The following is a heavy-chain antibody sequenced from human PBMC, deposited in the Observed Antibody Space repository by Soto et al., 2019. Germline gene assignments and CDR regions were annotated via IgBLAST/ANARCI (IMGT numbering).Heavy chain of an antibody. CDR3: ARHNGPLYVGYYYDMDV. V-gene: IGHV4-59*08. Sequence: LETLSLSYSVSGGSISSYYWSWIRQNPGKGLEWIGYIYYSGSTNYNPSLKSRVTISVDTSKNQFSLKLSSVTAADTAVYYCARHNGPLYVGYYYDMDVWGQGTTVTVSS. D-gene: IGHD3-16*01. CDR1: GGSISSYY. CDR2: IYYSGST. J-gene: IGHJ6*02.